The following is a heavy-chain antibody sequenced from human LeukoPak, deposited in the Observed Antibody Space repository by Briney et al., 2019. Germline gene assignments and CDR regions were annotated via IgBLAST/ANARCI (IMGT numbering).Heavy chain of an antibody. CDR2: IYYSGST. CDR1: GGSISSSSYY. CDR3: ARLRLELFFDY. Sequence: SETLSLTCTVSGGSISSSSYYWGWIRQPPGKGLEWIGSIYYSGSTYYNPSLKSRVTISVDTSKNQLSLKLSSVTAADTAVYYCARLRLELFFDYWGQGTLVTVSS. D-gene: IGHD1-7*01. J-gene: IGHJ4*02. V-gene: IGHV4-39*01.